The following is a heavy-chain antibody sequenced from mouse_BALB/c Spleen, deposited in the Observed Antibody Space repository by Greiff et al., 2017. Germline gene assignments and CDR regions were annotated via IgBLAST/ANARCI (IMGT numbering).Heavy chain of an antibody. J-gene: IGHJ4*01. CDR1: GFNIKDTY. Sequence: EVKLQQSGAELVKPGASVKLSCTASGFNIKDTYMHWVKQRPEQGLEWIGRIDPANGNTKYDPKFQGKATITADTSSNTAYLQLSSLTSEDTAVYYCARRVISYAMDYWGQGTSVTVSS. CDR3: ARRVISYAMDY. CDR2: IDPANGNT. V-gene: IGHV14-3*02. D-gene: IGHD2-2*01.